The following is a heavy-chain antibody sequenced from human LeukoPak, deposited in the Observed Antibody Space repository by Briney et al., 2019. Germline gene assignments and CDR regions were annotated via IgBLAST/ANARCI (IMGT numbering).Heavy chain of an antibody. D-gene: IGHD3-3*01. CDR1: GFTVSSNY. Sequence: GGSLTLSCAASGFTVSSNYMSWVRQAPGKGLEWVSVIYSGGNTYYADSVEGRFTISRDNSKNTLYLQMNSLRAEDTAAYYCARGIGSQLRSGWFDPWGQGTLVTVSS. CDR2: IYSGGNT. V-gene: IGHV3-66*01. CDR3: ARGIGSQLRSGWFDP. J-gene: IGHJ5*02.